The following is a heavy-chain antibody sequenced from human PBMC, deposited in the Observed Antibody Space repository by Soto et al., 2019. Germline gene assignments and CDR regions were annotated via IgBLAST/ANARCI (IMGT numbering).Heavy chain of an antibody. Sequence: ASVKVSCKASGYTFTGYYMHWVRQAPGQGLEWMGWINPNSGGTNYAQKFQGRVTMTRDTSISAAYMELSRLRSDDTAVYYCARDLAKGGGSADFDYWGQGTLVTVSS. CDR1: GYTFTGYY. J-gene: IGHJ4*02. CDR2: INPNSGGT. CDR3: ARDLAKGGGSADFDY. D-gene: IGHD1-26*01. V-gene: IGHV1-2*02.